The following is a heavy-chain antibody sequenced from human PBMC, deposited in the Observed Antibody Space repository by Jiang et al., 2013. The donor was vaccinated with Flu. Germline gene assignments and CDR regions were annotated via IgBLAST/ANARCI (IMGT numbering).Heavy chain of an antibody. CDR3: ARMYLGGYYYYYMDV. CDR1: GGSISSHY. CDR2: IYYSGST. V-gene: IGHV4-59*11. Sequence: SGPGLVKPSETLSLTCTVSGGSISSHYWSWIRQPPGKGLEWIGYIYYSGSTNYNPSLKSRVTISVDTSKNQFSLKLSSVTAADTAVYYCARMYLGGYYYYYMDVWGKGTTVTVSS. D-gene: IGHD3-16*01. J-gene: IGHJ6*03.